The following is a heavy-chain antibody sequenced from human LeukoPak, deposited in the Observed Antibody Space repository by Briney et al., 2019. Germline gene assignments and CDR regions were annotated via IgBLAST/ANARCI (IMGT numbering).Heavy chain of an antibody. V-gene: IGHV1-18*01. CDR1: GGTFSSYA. CDR2: ISGYDGNT. Sequence: ASVKVSCKASGGTFSSYAISWVRQAPGQGLEWMGWISGYDGNTNSAPNLQGRVSMTTDTSTSTAYMELRSLRSDDTAMYYCAGAGVTPKTGHGFDIWGQGTMVTVSS. J-gene: IGHJ3*02. CDR3: AGAGVTPKTGHGFDI. D-gene: IGHD4-23*01.